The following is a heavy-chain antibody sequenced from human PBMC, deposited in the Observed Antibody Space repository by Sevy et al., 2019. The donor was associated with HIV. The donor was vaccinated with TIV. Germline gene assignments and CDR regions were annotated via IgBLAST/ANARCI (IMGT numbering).Heavy chain of an antibody. CDR3: ARSLGYCSGGSCPSPQYYYYYGMDV. CDR1: GGSISSGGYY. CDR2: IYYSGRT. J-gene: IGHJ6*02. D-gene: IGHD2-15*01. V-gene: IGHV4-31*03. Sequence: LRLSCTVSGGSISSGGYYWSWIRQHPGKGMEWIGYIYYSGRTYYNPSLKSRVTISVDTSKNQFSLKLSSVTAADTAVYYCARSLGYCSGGSCPSPQYYYYYGMDVWGQGTTVTVSS.